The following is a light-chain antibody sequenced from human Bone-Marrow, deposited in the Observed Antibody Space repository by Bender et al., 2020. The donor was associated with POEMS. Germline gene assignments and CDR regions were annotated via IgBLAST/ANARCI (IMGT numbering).Light chain of an antibody. CDR1: KLGEKY. CDR3: QAWDSNTATLV. CDR2: QDD. V-gene: IGLV3-1*01. J-gene: IGLJ2*01. Sequence: SYSLTQPPSVSVSPGQTATITCSGPKLGEKYCSWYQLSPGQSPVLVIYQDDNRPSGIPERFSGSNSGSTATLTISGTQATDEADYYCQAWDSNTATLVFGGGTKLTVL.